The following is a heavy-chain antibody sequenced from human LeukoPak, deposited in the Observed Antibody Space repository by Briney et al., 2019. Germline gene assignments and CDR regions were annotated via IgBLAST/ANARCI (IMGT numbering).Heavy chain of an antibody. D-gene: IGHD4-23*01. CDR3: ARGTVVTPVDY. CDR1: GFTFSSYS. Sequence: GGSLRLSCAASGFTFSSYSMNWVRQAPGKGLEWVSSISSSSSYIYYADSVKGRFTISRDNAKNSLYLQMNSLRAEDTAVYYCARGTVVTPVDYWGQGTLVTVSS. V-gene: IGHV3-21*01. CDR2: ISSSSSYI. J-gene: IGHJ4*02.